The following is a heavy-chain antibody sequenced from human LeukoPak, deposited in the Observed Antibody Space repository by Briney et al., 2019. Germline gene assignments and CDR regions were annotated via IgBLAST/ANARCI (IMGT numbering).Heavy chain of an antibody. CDR1: GGSISSYY. CDR3: ARESGFGELSFDY. D-gene: IGHD3-10*01. V-gene: IGHV4-4*07. J-gene: IGHJ4*02. Sequence: SETLSLTCTVSGGSISSYYWSWLRQPAGKGLEWIGRIYTSGSTNYYPSLKSRVTISVDTSKNQFSLKLSSVTAADTAVYYCARESGFGELSFDYWGQGTLVTVSS. CDR2: IYTSGST.